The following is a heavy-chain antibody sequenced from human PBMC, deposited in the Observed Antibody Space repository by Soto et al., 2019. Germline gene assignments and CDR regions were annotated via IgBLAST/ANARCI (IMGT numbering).Heavy chain of an antibody. CDR1: GYSISSGYY. J-gene: IGHJ4*02. D-gene: IGHD3-3*01. CDR3: ASISDYDCWSGANYYFDY. V-gene: IGHV4-38-2*01. CDR2: IYHSRST. Sequence: SETLSLTCAVSGYSISSGYYWGWIRQPPGKGLEWIGSIYHSRSTYYNPSLKSRVTISVDTSKNQFSLKLSSVTAADTAVYSCASISDYDCWSGANYYFDYWGQGTLVTVSS.